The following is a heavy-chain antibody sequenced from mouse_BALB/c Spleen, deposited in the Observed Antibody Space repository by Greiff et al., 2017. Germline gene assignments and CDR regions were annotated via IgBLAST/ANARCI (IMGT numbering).Heavy chain of an antibody. CDR2: ISYSGST. Sequence: EVKLQESGPGLVKPSQSLSLTCTVTGYSITSDYAWNWIRQFPGNKLEWMGYISYSGSTSYNPSLKSRISITRDTSKNQFFLQLNSVTTEDTATYYCARWGITHWYFDVWGAGTTVTVSS. CDR3: ARWGITHWYFDV. J-gene: IGHJ1*01. CDR1: GYSITSDYA. D-gene: IGHD2-4*01. V-gene: IGHV3-2*02.